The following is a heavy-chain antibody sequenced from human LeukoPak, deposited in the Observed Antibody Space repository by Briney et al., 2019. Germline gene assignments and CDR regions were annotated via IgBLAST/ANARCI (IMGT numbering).Heavy chain of an antibody. CDR1: GGSISSSSYY. D-gene: IGHD3-22*01. CDR2: IYYSGST. Sequence: LETLSLTCTVSGGSISSSSYYWGWIRQPPGKGLEWIGSIYYSGSTYYNPSLKSRVTISVDTSKNQFSLKLSSVTAADTAVYYCARGSYKSISMIVVVNYYFDYWGQGTLVTVSS. V-gene: IGHV4-39*01. J-gene: IGHJ4*02. CDR3: ARGSYKSISMIVVVNYYFDY.